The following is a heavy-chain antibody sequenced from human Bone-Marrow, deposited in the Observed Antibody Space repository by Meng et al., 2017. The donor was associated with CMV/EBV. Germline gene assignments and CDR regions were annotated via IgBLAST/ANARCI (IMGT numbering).Heavy chain of an antibody. CDR2: INPNSGGT. J-gene: IGHJ4*02. CDR1: GYTFTGYY. V-gene: IGHV1-2*02. CDR3: ARIKSAIAVAASFDY. Sequence: ASVKVSCKASGYTFTGYYMHWVRQAPGQGLEWMGWINPNSGGTNYAQKFQGRVTMTRDTSISTAYMELSRLRSDDTAVYYCARIKSAIAVAASFDYWGQGTLVTVPS. D-gene: IGHD6-19*01.